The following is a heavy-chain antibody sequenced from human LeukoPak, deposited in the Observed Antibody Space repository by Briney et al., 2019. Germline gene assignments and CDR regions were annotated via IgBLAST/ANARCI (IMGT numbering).Heavy chain of an antibody. Sequence: ASVKVSCKASGYTFTGYYMHWVRQAPGQGLEWMGWINPNSGGTNYAQKFQGRVTMTRDTSISTAYMELSRLRSDDTAVYYCARDYYDSSVPDYWGQGTLVTVSS. CDR3: ARDYYDSSVPDY. CDR2: INPNSGGT. D-gene: IGHD3-22*01. CDR1: GYTFTGYY. J-gene: IGHJ4*02. V-gene: IGHV1-2*02.